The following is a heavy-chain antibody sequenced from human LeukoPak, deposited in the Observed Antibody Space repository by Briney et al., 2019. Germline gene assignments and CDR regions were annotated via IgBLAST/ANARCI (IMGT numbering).Heavy chain of an antibody. J-gene: IGHJ4*02. Sequence: GASVKVSCKASGYSFTSYDINWVRQATGQGLEWMGWMNPNSGNTGYAQKFQGRVTMTRNTSISTASMELSSLRSEDTAVYYCARAYYQGAGTYYPPDYWGQGTLVTVSS. V-gene: IGHV1-8*01. CDR2: MNPNSGNT. CDR1: GYSFTSYD. D-gene: IGHD3-10*01. CDR3: ARAYYQGAGTYYPPDY.